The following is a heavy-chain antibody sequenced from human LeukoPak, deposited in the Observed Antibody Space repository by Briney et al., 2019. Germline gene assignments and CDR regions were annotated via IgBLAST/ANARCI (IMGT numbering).Heavy chain of an antibody. CDR3: GREYYDSSGPDY. V-gene: IGHV1-2*02. CDR1: GYIFSGYY. D-gene: IGHD3-22*01. CDR2: INPNGGGT. J-gene: IGHJ4*02. Sequence: ASVKVSCKAPGYIFSGYYIHWLRQAPAQGLEWVGCINPNGGGTNYAQKFQGRVTMTRDTSISTAYMELSRLRSDDTAVYYCGREYYDSSGPDYWGQGTLVTVSS.